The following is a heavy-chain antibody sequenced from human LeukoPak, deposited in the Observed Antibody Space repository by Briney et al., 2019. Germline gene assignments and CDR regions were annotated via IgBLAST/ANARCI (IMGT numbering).Heavy chain of an antibody. CDR2: IYLRGNT. J-gene: IGHJ5*02. Sequence: SGTLSLTCAISGGSISSSNWWTWVRQPPGKGLEWVGEIYLRGNTNYNPSLESRVTISVDESKTQLSLRLESVTAADTAVYYCARGVFTMVRGRWFDPWGQGTLVTVSS. CDR1: GGSISSSNW. D-gene: IGHD3-10*01. CDR3: ARGVFTMVRGRWFDP. V-gene: IGHV4-4*02.